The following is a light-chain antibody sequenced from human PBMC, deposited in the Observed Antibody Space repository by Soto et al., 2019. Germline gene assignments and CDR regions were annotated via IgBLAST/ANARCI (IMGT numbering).Light chain of an antibody. Sequence: DVVMTQSPLSLPVTLGQPASISCRSSQSLVYSDGNTYLNWFQQRPGQSPRRLIYKVSNRDSGVPDRFSGSGSGTDFTLKISRVEAEDVGVYYCMQGTHWLLTFGGGTKVDNK. CDR1: QSLVYSDGNTY. V-gene: IGKV2-30*01. J-gene: IGKJ4*01. CDR3: MQGTHWLLT. CDR2: KVS.